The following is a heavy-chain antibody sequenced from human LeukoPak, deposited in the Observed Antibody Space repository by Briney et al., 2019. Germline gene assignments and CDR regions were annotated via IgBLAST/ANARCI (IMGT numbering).Heavy chain of an antibody. CDR1: GDSFPSNSSA. CDR3: ARGGQGDGYSADEAFDF. D-gene: IGHD5-24*01. CDR2: TYYRSKWYS. V-gene: IGHV6-1*01. Sequence: SQTLSLTCAISGDSFPSNSSACNWIRQSPSRGLGWLGRTYYRSKWYSDYAVSVKSRITINPDTSKNQFFLQLNSVTPEDTAVYYCARGGQGDGYSADEAFDFWGQGTMVTVSS. J-gene: IGHJ3*01.